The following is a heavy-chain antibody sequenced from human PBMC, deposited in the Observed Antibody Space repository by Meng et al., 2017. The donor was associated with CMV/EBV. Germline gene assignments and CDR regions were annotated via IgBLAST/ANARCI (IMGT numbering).Heavy chain of an antibody. Sequence: RRRLQESGPGRVKPSETLSLTCTVSGGSISSSSYYWGWIRQPPGKGLEWIGSIYYSGSTYYNPSLKSRVTISVDTSKNQFSLKLSSVTAADTAVYYCARDSAVAGVVDYWGQGTLVTVSS. CDR2: IYYSGST. J-gene: IGHJ4*02. D-gene: IGHD6-19*01. CDR1: GGSISSSSYY. V-gene: IGHV4-39*06. CDR3: ARDSAVAGVVDY.